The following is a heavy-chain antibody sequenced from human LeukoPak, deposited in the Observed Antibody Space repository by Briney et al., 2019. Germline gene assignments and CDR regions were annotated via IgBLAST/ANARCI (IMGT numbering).Heavy chain of an antibody. Sequence: ASVKVSCKASGYTFTGYYLHWVRQAPGQGLEWLGWINPDTGGTNYAQKFQDRVTVTRDTSISTAYMELSRLQSADTAVYYCARDVRYSNYMDVWGKGTTVTVSS. J-gene: IGHJ6*03. CDR2: INPDTGGT. CDR3: ARDVRYSNYMDV. CDR1: GYTFTGYY. D-gene: IGHD5-12*01. V-gene: IGHV1-2*02.